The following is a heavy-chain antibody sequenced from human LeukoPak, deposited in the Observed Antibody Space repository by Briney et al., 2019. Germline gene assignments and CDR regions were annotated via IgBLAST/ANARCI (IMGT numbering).Heavy chain of an antibody. CDR1: GYTFINYW. CDR2: IYPGDSDT. CDR3: VRHDSSSPDY. V-gene: IGHV5-51*01. J-gene: IGHJ4*02. D-gene: IGHD6-13*01. Sequence: GESLKISCKGSGYTFINYWSGWVPHIPGKGLQWLGIIYPGDSDTKYSPSFQGQVTFSVDKSISTAYLHWSSLKASDTAMYYCVRHDSSSPDYWGQGTLVTVSS.